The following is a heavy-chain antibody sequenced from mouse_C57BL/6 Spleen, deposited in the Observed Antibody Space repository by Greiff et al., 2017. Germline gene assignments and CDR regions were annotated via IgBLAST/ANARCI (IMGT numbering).Heavy chain of an antibody. D-gene: IGHD2-4*01. CDR1: GFSFNTYA. Sequence: EVKLMESGGGLVQPKGSLKLSCAASGFSFNTYAMNWVRQAPGKGLEWVARIRSKSNNYATYYADSVKDRFTISRDDSESMLYLQMNNLKTEDTAMYYCVRQDYDYWYFDVWGTGTTVTVSS. CDR2: IRSKSNNYAT. CDR3: VRQDYDYWYFDV. V-gene: IGHV10-1*01. J-gene: IGHJ1*03.